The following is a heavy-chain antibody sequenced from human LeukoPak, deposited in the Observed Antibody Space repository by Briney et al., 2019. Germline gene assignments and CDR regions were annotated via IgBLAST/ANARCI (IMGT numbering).Heavy chain of an antibody. CDR2: INPNSGGT. Sequence: ASVKVSCKASGYTFTGYYIHWVRQAPGQGLEWMGWINPNSGGTNYAQKFQGRVTMTRDTSISTAYMELSRLRSDDTAVYYCARVIAAAGPRGAFDIWGQGTMVTVSS. J-gene: IGHJ3*02. V-gene: IGHV1-2*02. CDR1: GYTFTGYY. D-gene: IGHD6-13*01. CDR3: ARVIAAAGPRGAFDI.